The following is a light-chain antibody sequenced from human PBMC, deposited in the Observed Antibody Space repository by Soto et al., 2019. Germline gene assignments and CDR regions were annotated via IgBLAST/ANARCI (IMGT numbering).Light chain of an antibody. Sequence: QSVLTQPASVSGSTGQSITISCTGTSSDVGGYNYVSWYQQHPGKAPKLMIYEVSNRPSGVSNRFSGSKSGNTASLTISGLQAEDEADYYCSSYTSSSTRLYVFGTGTKVTVL. V-gene: IGLV2-14*01. CDR3: SSYTSSSTRLYV. CDR2: EVS. CDR1: SSDVGGYNY. J-gene: IGLJ1*01.